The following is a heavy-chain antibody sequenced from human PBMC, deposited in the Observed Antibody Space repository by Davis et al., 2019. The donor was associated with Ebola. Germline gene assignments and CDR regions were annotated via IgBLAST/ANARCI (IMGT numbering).Heavy chain of an antibody. V-gene: IGHV1-69*13. Sequence: SVKVSCKASGGTFSSYAISWVRQAPGQGLEWMGGIIPIFGTANYAQKFQGRVTITADESTSTAYMELSSLRSEDTAVYYCARGPRGAIFGVVIIPVEFDYWGQGTLVTVSS. D-gene: IGHD3-3*01. J-gene: IGHJ4*02. CDR3: ARGPRGAIFGVVIIPVEFDY. CDR2: IIPIFGTA. CDR1: GGTFSSYA.